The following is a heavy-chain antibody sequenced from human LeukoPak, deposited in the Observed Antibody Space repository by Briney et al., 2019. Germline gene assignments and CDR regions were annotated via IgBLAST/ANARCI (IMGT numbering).Heavy chain of an antibody. CDR3: ARGLGYCSSTSCSKSGAFDI. J-gene: IGHJ3*02. D-gene: IGHD2-2*01. CDR2: INSDGSST. Sequence: GGSLRLSCAASGFTFSSYWMHWVRQAPGKGLVWVSRINSDGSSTSYADSVKGRFTISRDNAKNTLYLQMNSLRAEDTAVYYCARGLGYCSSTSCSKSGAFDIWGQGTMVTVSS. CDR1: GFTFSSYW. V-gene: IGHV3-74*01.